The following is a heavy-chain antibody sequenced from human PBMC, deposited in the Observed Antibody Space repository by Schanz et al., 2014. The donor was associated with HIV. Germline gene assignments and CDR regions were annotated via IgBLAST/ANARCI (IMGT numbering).Heavy chain of an antibody. CDR2: ISGRSNQI. CDR3: ARDGYNSMSRKDYYFDL. D-gene: IGHD1-1*01. CDR1: DFTLTGYS. J-gene: IGHJ4*02. Sequence: EVQLFSSFLRLVRPGESLTLSCITSDFTLTGYSMNWIRQAPGKGLEWVSSISGRSNQIYYAHSMRDRFIVSRDNAQNSVVLQLNSLRAEDTAVYVCARDGYNSMSRKDYYFDLWGRGTLVTVSS. V-gene: IGHV3-21*01.